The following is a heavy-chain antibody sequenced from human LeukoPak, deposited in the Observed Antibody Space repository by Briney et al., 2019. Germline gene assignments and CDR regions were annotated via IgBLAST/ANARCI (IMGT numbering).Heavy chain of an antibody. V-gene: IGHV4-34*01. CDR3: ARGYRAGWAVAYFDY. CDR2: INHSGST. Sequence: SETLSLNCDVYGGSFSGYYWSWIRQPPGKGLEWIGEINHSGSTNYNPSLKSRVSISVDTSKNQFSLKLSSVTAVDTAVYYCARGYRAGWAVAYFDYWGQGTLVNVSS. D-gene: IGHD6-19*01. J-gene: IGHJ4*02. CDR1: GGSFSGYY.